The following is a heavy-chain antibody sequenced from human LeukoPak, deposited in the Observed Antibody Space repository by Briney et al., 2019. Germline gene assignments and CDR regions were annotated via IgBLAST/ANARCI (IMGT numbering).Heavy chain of an antibody. CDR3: ASSPRPRLTVTTLRYFQH. CDR1: GGSISSGSYY. D-gene: IGHD4-17*01. V-gene: IGHV4-61*02. CDR2: IYTSGST. Sequence: SQTLSLTCTVSGGSISSGSYYWSWIRQPAGKGLEWIGRIYTSGSTNYNPSLKSRVTISVDTSKNQFSLKLSSVTAADTAVYYCASSPRPRLTVTTLRYFQHWGQGTLVTVSS. J-gene: IGHJ1*01.